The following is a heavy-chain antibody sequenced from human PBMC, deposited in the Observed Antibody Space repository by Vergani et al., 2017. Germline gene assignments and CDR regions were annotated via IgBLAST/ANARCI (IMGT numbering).Heavy chain of an antibody. CDR3: ARAYGDYLKTIDD. D-gene: IGHD4-17*01. Sequence: QVQLQQWGAGLLKPSETLSLTCAVYGGSFSGYYWSWIRQPPGKGLEWIGEINHSGSTNYNPSLKSRVSISVDMSKSQFSLNLSSVTAADTAVYYCARAYGDYLKTIDDWGQGTMVTVSS. CDR1: GGSFSGYY. J-gene: IGHJ4*02. V-gene: IGHV4-34*01. CDR2: INHSGST.